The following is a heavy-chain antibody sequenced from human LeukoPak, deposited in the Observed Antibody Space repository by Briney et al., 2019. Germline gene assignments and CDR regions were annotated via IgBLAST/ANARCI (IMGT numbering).Heavy chain of an antibody. J-gene: IGHJ4*02. V-gene: IGHV1-69*13. CDR3: ARERGSSGWFDY. CDR1: GGTFSSYA. D-gene: IGHD6-19*01. Sequence: ASVKVSCKASGGTFSSYAISWVRQAPGQGLEWMGGIIPIFGTANYAQKFQGRVTITADESTSTAYMELSSLRSEGTAVYYCARERGSSGWFDYWGQGTLVAVSS. CDR2: IIPIFGTA.